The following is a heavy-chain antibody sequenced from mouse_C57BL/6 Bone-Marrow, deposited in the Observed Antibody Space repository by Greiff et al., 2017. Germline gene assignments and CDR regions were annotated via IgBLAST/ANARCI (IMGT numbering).Heavy chain of an antibody. CDR2: INPNNGGT. J-gene: IGHJ3*01. Sequence: EVQLQQSGPELVKPGASVKISCKASGYTFTDYCMNWVKQSHGKSLEWIGDINPNNGGTSYNQKFKGKATLTVDKSSSTAYMELRSLTSEDSAVYYCARRGYYGSSYGFAYWGQGTLVTVSA. D-gene: IGHD1-1*01. CDR3: ARRGYYGSSYGFAY. CDR1: GYTFTDYC. V-gene: IGHV1-26*01.